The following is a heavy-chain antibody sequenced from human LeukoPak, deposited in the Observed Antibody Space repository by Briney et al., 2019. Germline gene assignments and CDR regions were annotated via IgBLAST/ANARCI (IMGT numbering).Heavy chain of an antibody. V-gene: IGHV3-11*04. CDR3: ASTKSLIVVDLDY. Sequence: GGSLRLSCAASGFTFSDYYMSWIRQAPGKGLEWVSYISSSGSTIYYADSVKGRFTISRDNSKNTLYLQMNSLRAEDTAVYYCASTKSLIVVDLDYWGQGTLVTVSS. CDR2: ISSSGSTI. J-gene: IGHJ4*02. CDR1: GFTFSDYY. D-gene: IGHD3-22*01.